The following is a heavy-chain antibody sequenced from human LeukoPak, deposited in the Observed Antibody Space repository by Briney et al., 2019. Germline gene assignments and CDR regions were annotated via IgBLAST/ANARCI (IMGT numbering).Heavy chain of an antibody. J-gene: IGHJ4*02. CDR2: ISDSGGTT. D-gene: IGHD2/OR15-2a*01. CDR1: GFTFRNYS. V-gene: IGHV3-23*01. CDR3: AKDRWRTTTSAFDY. Sequence: GGSLRLSCAASGFTFRNYSMNWVRQAPGKGLEWVSGISDSGGTTDYADSVKGRFTISRDNSKNTLYLQMNSLRAEDTAVYYCAKDRWRTTTSAFDYWGQGTLVTVSS.